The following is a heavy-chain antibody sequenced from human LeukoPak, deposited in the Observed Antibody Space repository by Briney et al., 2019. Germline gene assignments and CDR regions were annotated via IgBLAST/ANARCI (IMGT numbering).Heavy chain of an antibody. J-gene: IGHJ6*03. CDR1: GGSISSGSYY. D-gene: IGHD3-10*01. CDR2: IYTSGST. Sequence: SATLSLTCTVSGGSISSGSYYWSWIRQPAGKGLEWIGRIYTSGSTNYNPSLKSRVTISVDTSKNQFSLKLSSVTAADTAVYYCARILLWFGELLHMDVWGKGTTVTVSS. V-gene: IGHV4-61*02. CDR3: ARILLWFGELLHMDV.